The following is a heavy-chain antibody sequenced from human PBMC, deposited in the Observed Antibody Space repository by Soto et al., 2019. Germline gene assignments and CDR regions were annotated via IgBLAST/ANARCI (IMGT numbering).Heavy chain of an antibody. V-gene: IGHV4-61*01. D-gene: IGHD6-13*01. CDR1: GGSVSSGSYY. CDR3: ARDARPGAAASLGGMAY. CDR2: IYYSGST. Sequence: QVQLQESGPGLVKPSETLSLTCTVSGGSVSSGSYYWSWIRQPPGKGLEWIGYIYYSGSTNYNPSRKSRVTISVDTSKNQFSLKLSSVTAADTAVYYCARDARPGAAASLGGMAYWGQGTLVTVSS. J-gene: IGHJ4*02.